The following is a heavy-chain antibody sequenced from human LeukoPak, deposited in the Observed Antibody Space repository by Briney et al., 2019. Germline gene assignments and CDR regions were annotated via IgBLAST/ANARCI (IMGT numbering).Heavy chain of an antibody. D-gene: IGHD6-19*01. J-gene: IGHJ6*02. Sequence: SQTLSLTCAISGDSVSSNNAAWNWIRQSPSRGLEWLGRTYYRSKWYNDYAVSVKSRITINPDTSKNQFSLQLNSVTPEDTAVYYCARDRAVAGIFRDYYGMDVWGQGTTVTVSS. CDR3: ARDRAVAGIFRDYYGMDV. CDR2: TYYRSKWYN. V-gene: IGHV6-1*01. CDR1: GDSVSSNNAA.